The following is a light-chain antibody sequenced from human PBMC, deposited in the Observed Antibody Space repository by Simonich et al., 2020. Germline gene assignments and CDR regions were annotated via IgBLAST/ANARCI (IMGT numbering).Light chain of an antibody. J-gene: IGLJ3*02. CDR3: SSYTSSSTV. Sequence: QSALTQPASVSGSPGQSITISCTGTSSDVGGYNYVSWYQQHPGKAPKLMIYDVSKRPSGVSNRVSGSKSGNTASLTISGRQAEDEADYYCSSYTSSSTVFGGGTKLTVL. CDR1: SSDVGGYNY. CDR2: DVS. V-gene: IGLV2-14*01.